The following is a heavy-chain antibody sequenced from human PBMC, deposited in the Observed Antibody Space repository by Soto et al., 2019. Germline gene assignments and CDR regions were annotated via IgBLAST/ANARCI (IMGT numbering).Heavy chain of an antibody. CDR3: AKVIVLGASTIEF. CDR2: ISGSGGTT. CDR1: GFTFNHYG. V-gene: IGHV3-23*01. Sequence: GGSLRFSCAASGFTFNHYGMAWVRQAPGKGLEWVSVISGSGGTTYYADSVEGRFTISRDNSKSTVYLQMNSLRVEDTALYSCAKVIVLGASTIEFWGPGTLVTVSS. D-gene: IGHD6-6*01. J-gene: IGHJ4*02.